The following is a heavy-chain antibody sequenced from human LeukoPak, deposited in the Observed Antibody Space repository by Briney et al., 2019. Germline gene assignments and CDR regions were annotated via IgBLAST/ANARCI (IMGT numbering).Heavy chain of an antibody. CDR2: IYYSGST. V-gene: IGHV4-59*08. CDR1: GGSISSYY. D-gene: IGHD3-3*01. Sequence: SETLSLTCTVSGGSISSYYWTWIRQPPGKGLEWIGYIYYSGSTNYNPSLKSRVTISVDTSKNLFSLKVSSVTAADTAVYYCAGLVASGMEAYGMDVWGQGTTVTVSS. J-gene: IGHJ6*02. CDR3: AGLVASGMEAYGMDV.